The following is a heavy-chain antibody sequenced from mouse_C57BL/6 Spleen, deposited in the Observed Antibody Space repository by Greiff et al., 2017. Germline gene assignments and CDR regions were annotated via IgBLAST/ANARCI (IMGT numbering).Heavy chain of an antibody. J-gene: IGHJ2*01. D-gene: IGHD2-4*01. CDR3: AGDYDDGYYFDY. V-gene: IGHV1-19*01. CDR1: GYTFTDYY. Sequence: EVQLQQSGPVLVKPGASVKMSCKASGYTFTDYYMNWVKQSHGKSLEWIGVINPYNGGTSYNQKFKGKATLTVDKSSSTAYMELNSLTSEDSAVYYCAGDYDDGYYFDYWGQGTTLTVSS. CDR2: INPYNGGT.